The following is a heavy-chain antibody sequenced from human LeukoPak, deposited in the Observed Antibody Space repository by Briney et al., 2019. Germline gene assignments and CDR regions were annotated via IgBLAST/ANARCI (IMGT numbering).Heavy chain of an antibody. D-gene: IGHD3-22*01. CDR1: GFTFSSYS. J-gene: IGHJ4*02. CDR3: ARHVVAVGFDY. Sequence: GGSLRLSCAASGFTFSSYSMNWVRQAPGKGLEWVSSITSSSSYIYYADSVKGRFTISRDNAKNSLYLQMNSLRAEDTAVYYCARHVVAVGFDYWGQETLVTVSS. V-gene: IGHV3-21*01. CDR2: ITSSSSYI.